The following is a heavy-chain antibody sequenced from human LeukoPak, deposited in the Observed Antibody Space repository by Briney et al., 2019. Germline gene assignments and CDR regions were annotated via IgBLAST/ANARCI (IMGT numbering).Heavy chain of an antibody. J-gene: IGHJ4*02. V-gene: IGHV3-15*01. Sequence: GGSLRLSCADSEYTFSKAWMRWVRQAPGKGREWVGLIKSIADAHTTDYASPVKGRFTISRDDSKNTLYLQMNSLKTQDTAVYYCTTQIKLEPPYFDYWGLGTLVTVSS. CDR1: EYTFSKAW. D-gene: IGHD1-26*01. CDR3: TTQIKLEPPYFDY. CDR2: IKSIADAHTT.